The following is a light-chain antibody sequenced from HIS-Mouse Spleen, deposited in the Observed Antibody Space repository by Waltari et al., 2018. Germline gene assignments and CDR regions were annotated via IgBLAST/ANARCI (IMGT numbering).Light chain of an antibody. J-gene: IGLJ1*01. CDR2: DVS. Sequence: QSALTQPRSVSVSPGQSVAISCTGTSPHVGGYNYVSWYQQPPGKAPKLMIYDVSKRPSGVPDRFSGSKSGNTASLTISGLQAEDEADYYCCSYAGSYSYVFGTGTKVTVL. V-gene: IGLV2-11*01. CDR3: CSYAGSYSYV. CDR1: SPHVGGYNY.